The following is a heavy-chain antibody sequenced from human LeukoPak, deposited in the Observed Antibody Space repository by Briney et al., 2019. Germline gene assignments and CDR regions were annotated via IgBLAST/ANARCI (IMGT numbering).Heavy chain of an antibody. CDR1: GGSISSSSYY. CDR3: ARGFSYDSSGYYFNRFDP. D-gene: IGHD3-22*01. V-gene: IGHV4-61*05. CDR2: IYYSGST. J-gene: IGHJ5*02. Sequence: SETLSLTCTVSGGSISSSSYYWGWIRQPPGKGLEWIGYIYYSGSTNYNPSLKSRVTISVDTSKNQFSLKLSSVTAADTAVYYCARGFSYDSSGYYFNRFDPWGQGTLVTVSS.